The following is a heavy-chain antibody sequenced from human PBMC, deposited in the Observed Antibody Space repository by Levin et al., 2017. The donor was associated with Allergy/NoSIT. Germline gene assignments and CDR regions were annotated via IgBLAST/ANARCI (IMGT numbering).Heavy chain of an antibody. CDR3: ARSGYDYYYYGMDV. CDR1: GFTFSSYD. Sequence: GGSLRLSCAASGFTFSSYDMHWVRQATGKGLEWVSAIGTAGDTYYPGSVKGRFTISRENAKNSLYLQMNSLRAGDTAVYYCARSGYDYYYYGMDVWGQGTTVTVSS. CDR2: IGTAGDT. D-gene: IGHD5-12*01. J-gene: IGHJ6*02. V-gene: IGHV3-13*01.